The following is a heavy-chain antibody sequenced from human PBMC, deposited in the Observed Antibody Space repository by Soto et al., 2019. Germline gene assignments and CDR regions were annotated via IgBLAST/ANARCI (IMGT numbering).Heavy chain of an antibody. CDR2: VSSTGST. Sequence: PSETLSLTCTVSGGSISNYYWSWIRQPAEKRLEWIGRVSSTGSTYYNPSLKSRVTISVDTSKNQVSLNLTSVTAADTAVYYCARGVPAAGTDWFDPWGQGTLVTVPQ. J-gene: IGHJ5*02. D-gene: IGHD6-13*01. V-gene: IGHV4-4*07. CDR1: GGSISNYY. CDR3: ARGVPAAGTDWFDP.